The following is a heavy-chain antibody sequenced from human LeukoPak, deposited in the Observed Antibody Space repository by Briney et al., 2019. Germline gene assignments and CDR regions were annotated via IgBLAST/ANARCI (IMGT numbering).Heavy chain of an antibody. CDR2: INHSGST. D-gene: IGHD3-10*01. V-gene: IGHV4-34*01. J-gene: IGHJ5*02. CDR1: GGSFSGYY. CDR3: ARGPLYYYGSAIDP. Sequence: SETLSLTCAVYGGSFSGYYWSWIRQPPGKGLEWIGEINHSGSTNYNPSLKSRVTISVDTSKNQFSLKLSSVTAADTAVYYCARGPLYYYGSAIDPWGQGTLVTVSS.